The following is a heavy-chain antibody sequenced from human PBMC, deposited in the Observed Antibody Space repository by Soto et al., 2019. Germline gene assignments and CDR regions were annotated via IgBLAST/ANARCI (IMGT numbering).Heavy chain of an antibody. CDR1: GYSFTSYW. J-gene: IGHJ3*02. Sequence: PGESLKISCKGSGYSFTSYWIGWVRQMPGKGLEWMGIIYPGDSVTRYSPSFQGQVTISADKSISTAYLQWSSLKASDTAMYYCARLDDPITIFGVVGHDAFDIWGQGTMVTVSS. V-gene: IGHV5-51*01. D-gene: IGHD3-3*01. CDR2: IYPGDSVT. CDR3: ARLDDPITIFGVVGHDAFDI.